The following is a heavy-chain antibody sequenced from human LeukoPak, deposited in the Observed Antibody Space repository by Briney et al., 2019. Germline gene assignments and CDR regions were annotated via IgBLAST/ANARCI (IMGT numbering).Heavy chain of an antibody. CDR2: INHSGST. CDR1: GGSFSGYY. J-gene: IGHJ4*02. Sequence: SETLSLTCAVYGGSFSGYYWSWIRQPPGKGLEWIGEINHSGSTNYNPSLESRVTISVDTSKNQFSLKLSSVTAADTAVYYCARGLKFDYWGQGTLVTVSS. V-gene: IGHV4-34*01. CDR3: ARGLKFDY.